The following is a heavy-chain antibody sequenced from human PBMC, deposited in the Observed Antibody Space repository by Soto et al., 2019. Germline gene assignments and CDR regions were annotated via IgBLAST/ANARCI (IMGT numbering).Heavy chain of an antibody. CDR1: GFTFSDNL. D-gene: IGHD5-18*01. CDR3: ARDIQSVGPRANDAFDV. CDR2: LNTDTGKT. Sequence: QVQLVQSGAELKKPGASVNISCTASGFTFSDNLINWVRQLPARGLGRMGWLNTDTGKTRYSETFQGRVTISRHPSASIAYLELSGLENEDTALYFCARDIQSVGPRANDAFDVWGQGTMITVSS. J-gene: IGHJ3*01. V-gene: IGHV1-3*04.